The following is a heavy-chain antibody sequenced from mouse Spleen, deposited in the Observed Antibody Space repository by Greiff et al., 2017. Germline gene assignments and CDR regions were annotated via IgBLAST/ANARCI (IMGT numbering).Heavy chain of an antibody. CDR1: GYTFTSYT. Sequence: VQRVESGAELARPGASVKMSCKASGYTFTSYTMHWVKQRPGQGLEWIGYINPSSGYTKYNQKFKDKATLTADKSSSTAYMQLSSLTSEDSAVYYCAREGIYYGDYNAMDYWGQGTSVTVSS. V-gene: IGHV1-4*01. CDR2: INPSSGYT. D-gene: IGHD2-13*01. J-gene: IGHJ4*01. CDR3: AREGIYYGDYNAMDY.